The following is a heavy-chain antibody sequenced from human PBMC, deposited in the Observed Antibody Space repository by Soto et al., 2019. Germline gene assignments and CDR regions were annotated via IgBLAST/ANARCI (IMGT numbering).Heavy chain of an antibody. V-gene: IGHV1-69*19. CDR1: GGTFNTYA. CDR2: ISPMFGAA. D-gene: IGHD2-21*01. Sequence: QVQLVQSGAEMKKPGSSVKVSCQSSGGTFNTYAMKWVRQAPGQGPEWMGDISPMFGAANYAPQFQGRVTITADESTGTSYMQLSSLTSEDTALYFCAREVQVHTPACVYWGKGTLVTVSS. J-gene: IGHJ4*02. CDR3: AREVQVHTPACVY.